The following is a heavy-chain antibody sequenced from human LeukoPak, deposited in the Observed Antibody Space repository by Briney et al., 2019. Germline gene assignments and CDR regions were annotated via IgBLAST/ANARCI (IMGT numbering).Heavy chain of an antibody. Sequence: PSETLSLTCTVSGGSITSSIHYWGWIRQTPGEGLEWIGSIYYSGNTYYNPSLKSRVTISVHTSKNQFSLKLSSVTAADTAVYYCASYYYGSGSLNWFDPWGQGTLVTVSS. V-gene: IGHV4-39*07. J-gene: IGHJ5*02. CDR3: ASYYYGSGSLNWFDP. CDR1: GGSITSSIHY. CDR2: IYYSGNT. D-gene: IGHD3-10*01.